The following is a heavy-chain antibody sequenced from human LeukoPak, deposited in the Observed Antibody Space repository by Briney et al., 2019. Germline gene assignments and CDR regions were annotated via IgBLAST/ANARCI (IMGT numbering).Heavy chain of an antibody. D-gene: IGHD4-11*01. CDR2: IYYGGST. CDR1: GGSIGGSSYY. J-gene: IGHJ3*01. Sequence: SETLSLTCTVSGGSIGGSSYYWGWIRQPPGKGLEWIGSIYYGGSTYYNPSLKTRVTISVDTSKNHLSLKLSSVTAADTAMYYCARHVTVTYDAFDLWGQGTMVTVSS. CDR3: ARHVTVTYDAFDL. V-gene: IGHV4-39*01.